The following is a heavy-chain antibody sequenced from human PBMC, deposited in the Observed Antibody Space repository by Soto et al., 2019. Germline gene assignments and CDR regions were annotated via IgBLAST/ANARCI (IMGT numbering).Heavy chain of an antibody. Sequence: QSGPTLVNPTQTLTLTCTFSWFSLSTSGVGVGWIRQPPGKALEWLALIYWNDDKRYSPSLKSRLTITKDTSKNQVVLTMTNMDPVDTATYYCAHRRGYSNSWYVLYWFDPWGQGTLVTVSS. D-gene: IGHD6-13*01. V-gene: IGHV2-5*01. J-gene: IGHJ5*02. CDR1: WFSLSTSGVG. CDR3: AHRRGYSNSWYVLYWFDP. CDR2: IYWNDDK.